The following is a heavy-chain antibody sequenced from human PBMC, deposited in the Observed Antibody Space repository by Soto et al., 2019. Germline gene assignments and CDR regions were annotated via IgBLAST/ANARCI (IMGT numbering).Heavy chain of an antibody. CDR3: ARVVRELVYYYYMAV. CDR1: GGSISSYY. V-gene: IGHV4-59*01. D-gene: IGHD3-10*02. J-gene: IGHJ6*03. CDR2: IYYSGST. Sequence: SETLSLTCTVSGGSISSYYWSWIRQPPGKGLEWIGYIYYSGSTNYNPSLKSRVTISVDTSKNQFSLKLSSVTAADTAVYYCARVVRELVYYYYMAVWGKGTTVTASS.